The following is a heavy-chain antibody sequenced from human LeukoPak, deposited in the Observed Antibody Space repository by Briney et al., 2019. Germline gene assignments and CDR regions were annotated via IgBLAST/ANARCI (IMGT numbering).Heavy chain of an antibody. V-gene: IGHV4-59*01. Sequence: SETPSLTCTVSGGSISSYYWNWIRQPPGKGLEWIGYIYYSGSTNYNPSLKSRATISVDTSKNQFSLKLSSVTAADTAVYYCARGGWYPESFQHWGQGALVTVSS. J-gene: IGHJ1*01. D-gene: IGHD6-19*01. CDR3: ARGGWYPESFQH. CDR1: GGSISSYY. CDR2: IYYSGST.